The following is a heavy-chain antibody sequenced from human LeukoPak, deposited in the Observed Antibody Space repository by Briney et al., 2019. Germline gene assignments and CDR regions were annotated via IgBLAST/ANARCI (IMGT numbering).Heavy chain of an antibody. Sequence: GGSLRLSCAASGFTFSSYSMNWVRQAPGKGLEWGSYISGSSSTIYYADSVKGRFTISRDNAKNSLYLQMNSLRAEDTAVYYCARDLSDDFWSGYYSIDYWGQGTLVTVSS. CDR3: ARDLSDDFWSGYYSIDY. V-gene: IGHV3-48*04. CDR1: GFTFSSYS. D-gene: IGHD3-3*01. CDR2: ISGSSSTI. J-gene: IGHJ4*02.